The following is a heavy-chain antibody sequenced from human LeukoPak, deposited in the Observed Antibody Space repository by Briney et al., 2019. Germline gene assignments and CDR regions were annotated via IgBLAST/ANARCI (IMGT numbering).Heavy chain of an antibody. CDR1: GFAFSSYA. CDR3: ARDPVSIGSRMNSDY. D-gene: IGHD3-10*01. Sequence: PGGSLRLSCAASGFAFSSYARHWVRQAPGKGLEWVALISNDGNNKYHADSVKGRFTISRDNSKKSLYLQMNSLRPEDTALYYCARDPVSIGSRMNSDYWGQGTLVTVSS. J-gene: IGHJ4*02. V-gene: IGHV3-30-3*01. CDR2: ISNDGNNK.